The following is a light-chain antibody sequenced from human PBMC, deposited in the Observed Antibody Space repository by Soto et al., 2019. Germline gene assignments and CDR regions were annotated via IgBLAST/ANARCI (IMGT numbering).Light chain of an antibody. CDR2: KAS. CDR3: QQYSSYWT. V-gene: IGKV1-5*03. J-gene: IGKJ1*01. CDR1: QSISTW. Sequence: DIQMTQSPSXLPASVGDRVTITCRASQSISTWLAWYQQKPGKAPNLLIYKASYLASGVPSRFSGGGSGTEFTLTISSLQPDDFATYYCQQYSSYWTFGQGTKVEIK.